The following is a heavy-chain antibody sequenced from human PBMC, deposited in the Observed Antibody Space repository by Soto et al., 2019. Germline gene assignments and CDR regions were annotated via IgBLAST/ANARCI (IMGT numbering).Heavy chain of an antibody. CDR2: IYHSGST. J-gene: IGHJ4*02. D-gene: IGHD3-3*01. CDR1: GGSISSSNW. Sequence: QVQLQESGPGLVKPSGTLSLTCAVSGGSISSSNWWSWVRQPPGKGLEWIGEIYHSGSTNYNPSLKSRVTISVDKSKSQFSLKLSSVTAADTAVYYCARTWEMVDFWSGYYEGYYFDYWGQGTLVTVSS. V-gene: IGHV4-4*02. CDR3: ARTWEMVDFWSGYYEGYYFDY.